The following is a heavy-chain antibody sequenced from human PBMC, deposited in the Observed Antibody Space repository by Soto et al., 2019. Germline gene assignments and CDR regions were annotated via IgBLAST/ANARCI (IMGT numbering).Heavy chain of an antibody. CDR1: GGTFSSYT. D-gene: IGHD3-16*01. CDR2: IIPILGIA. V-gene: IGHV1-69*02. J-gene: IGHJ5*02. Sequence: GASVKVSCKASGGTFSSYTISWVRQAPGQGLEWMGRIIPILGIANYAQKFQGRVTITADKSTSTAYMELSSLRSEDTAVYYCALHPITLGPGNNWFDPWGQGTLVTVSS. CDR3: ALHPITLGPGNNWFDP.